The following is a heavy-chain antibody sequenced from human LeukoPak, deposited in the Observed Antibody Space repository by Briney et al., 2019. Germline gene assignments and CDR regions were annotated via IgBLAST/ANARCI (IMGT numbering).Heavy chain of an antibody. CDR3: AILVVAATFDY. CDR1: GYTFTGYY. D-gene: IGHD2-15*01. Sequence: GASVKVSCKASGYTFTGYYMHWVRQAPGQGLEWMGWINPNSGGTNYAQKFQGRVTMTRDMSISTAYMELSRLRSDDTAGYYCAILVVAATFDYWGQGTLVTVSS. CDR2: INPNSGGT. V-gene: IGHV1-2*02. J-gene: IGHJ4*02.